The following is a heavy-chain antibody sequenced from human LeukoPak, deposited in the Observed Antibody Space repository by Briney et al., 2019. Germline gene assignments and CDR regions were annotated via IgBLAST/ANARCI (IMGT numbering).Heavy chain of an antibody. CDR1: GGSISSYY. J-gene: IGHJ4*02. CDR2: IYYSGST. D-gene: IGHD6-13*01. CDR3: ARRMSSSWYYHY. V-gene: IGHV4-59*01. Sequence: PSETLSLTCTVSGGSISSYYWSWIRQPPGKGLEWIGYIYYSGSTNYNASLTNRVTISVDTSKNQFSLKLSSVTAADTAVYYCARRMSSSWYYHYWGQGTVVTVSS.